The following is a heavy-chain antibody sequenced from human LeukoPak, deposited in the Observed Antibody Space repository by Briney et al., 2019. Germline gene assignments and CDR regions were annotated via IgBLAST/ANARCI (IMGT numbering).Heavy chain of an antibody. J-gene: IGHJ4*02. D-gene: IGHD4-17*01. CDR2: IYSSGSA. CDR1: GGCISGYY. V-gene: IGHV4-4*07. CDR3: PREYGDLDF. Sequence: PSETLCLTCTDSGGCISGYYWRWIRQPAGKGLEWIGRIYSSGSANYNPSLKSRVTMSVDTSNNQFPLKLTSVSAAVTAVYYCPREYGDLDFWGQGTLVTVSS.